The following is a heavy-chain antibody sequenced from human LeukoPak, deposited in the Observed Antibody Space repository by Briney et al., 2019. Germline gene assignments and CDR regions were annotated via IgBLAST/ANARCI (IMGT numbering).Heavy chain of an antibody. CDR3: ARLGSSWTYYFDY. CDR1: GGSISSSSYY. Sequence: PSETLSLTCTVSGGSISSSSYYWGWIRQPPGKGLEWIGSIYYSGSTYYNPSLKSRVTISVDTSKNQFSLKLSSVTAAGTAVYYCARLGSSWTYYFDYWGQGTLVTVSS. CDR2: IYYSGST. J-gene: IGHJ4*02. D-gene: IGHD6-13*01. V-gene: IGHV4-39*01.